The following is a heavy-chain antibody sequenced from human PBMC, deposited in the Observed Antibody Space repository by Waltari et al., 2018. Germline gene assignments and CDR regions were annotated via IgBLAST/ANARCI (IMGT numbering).Heavy chain of an antibody. Sequence: EVQLEESGGGLVHPGGSLRLSCEASGFIFRNYAMSWVRQPPGKGLEWISYISSGSSTIYYADSVKGRFTTSRDNAKSSLYLEMNSLRDEDTAVYYCARGSSGWYGVWFDSWGQGTPVTVSS. J-gene: IGHJ5*01. CDR3: ARGSSGWYGVWFDS. D-gene: IGHD6-19*01. V-gene: IGHV3-48*02. CDR1: GFIFRNYA. CDR2: ISSGSSTI.